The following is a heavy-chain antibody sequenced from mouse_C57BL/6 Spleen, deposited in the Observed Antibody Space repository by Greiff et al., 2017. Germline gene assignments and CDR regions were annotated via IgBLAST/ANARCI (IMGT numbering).Heavy chain of an antibody. J-gene: IGHJ4*01. CDR3: TRGGGDYAMDY. Sequence: EVKVVESGEGLVKPGGSLKLSCAASGFTFSSYAMSWVRQTPEKRLEWVAYISSGGDYIYYADTVKGRFTISRDNARNTLYLQMSSLKSEDTAMYYCTRGGGDYAMDYWGQGTSVTVSS. CDR2: ISSGGDYI. D-gene: IGHD1-1*02. CDR1: GFTFSSYA. V-gene: IGHV5-9-1*02.